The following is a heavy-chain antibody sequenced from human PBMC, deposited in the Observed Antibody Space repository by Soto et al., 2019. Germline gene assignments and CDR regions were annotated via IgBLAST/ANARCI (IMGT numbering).Heavy chain of an antibody. Sequence: SETLSLTCTVSGGSISSYYWSWIRQPPGKGLEWIGYIYYSGSTNYNPSLKSRVTISVDTSKNQFSLKLSSVTAADTAVYYCAREYCSGGSCPEFDPWGQGTLVTVSS. V-gene: IGHV4-59*01. CDR2: IYYSGST. CDR3: AREYCSGGSCPEFDP. CDR1: GGSISSYY. J-gene: IGHJ5*02. D-gene: IGHD2-15*01.